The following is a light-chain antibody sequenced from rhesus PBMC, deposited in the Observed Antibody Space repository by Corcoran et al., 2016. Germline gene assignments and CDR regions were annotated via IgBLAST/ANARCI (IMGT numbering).Light chain of an antibody. V-gene: IGKV1-28*03. CDR1: QGIRSY. CDR2: AAT. Sequence: DIQMTQSPSSLSASVGDTVTIPCRASQGIRSYLNWLQQKPGKAPKLLIYAATTLQSGVPSRFSGSGSGTDFTLTIRSLHPEDFAAYYCLPHNYYPPTFGQGTKVEIK. CDR3: LPHNYYPPT. J-gene: IGKJ1*01.